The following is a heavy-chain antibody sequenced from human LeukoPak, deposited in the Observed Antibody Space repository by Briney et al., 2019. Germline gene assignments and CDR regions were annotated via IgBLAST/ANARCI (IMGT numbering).Heavy chain of an antibody. V-gene: IGHV4-30-4*01. Sequence: SETLSLTCTVSGGSISSGDYYWSWIRQPPGKGLEWIGYIYYSGSTYYNPSLKSRVTISVYTSKNQFSLKLSSVTAADTAVYYCARVLSDGDYVFDYGGQGPLVTVSP. CDR1: GGSISSGDYY. CDR3: ARVLSDGDYVFDY. D-gene: IGHD4-17*01. CDR2: IYYSGST. J-gene: IGHJ4*02.